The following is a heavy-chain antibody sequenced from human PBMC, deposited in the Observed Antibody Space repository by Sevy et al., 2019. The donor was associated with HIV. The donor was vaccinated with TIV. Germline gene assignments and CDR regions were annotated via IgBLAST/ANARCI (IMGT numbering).Heavy chain of an antibody. J-gene: IGHJ4*02. Sequence: GGSLRLSCAASGFTFSTYAVSWVRQAPGKGLEWVAALNGDRTYYAGSVKGRFTISRDNPKNTVYLQVNSLRVEDTALYYCVKEETAPYFDCWGQGTPVTVSS. V-gene: IGHV3-23*01. CDR3: VKEETAPYFDC. D-gene: IGHD2-21*02. CDR2: LNGDRT. CDR1: GFTFSTYA.